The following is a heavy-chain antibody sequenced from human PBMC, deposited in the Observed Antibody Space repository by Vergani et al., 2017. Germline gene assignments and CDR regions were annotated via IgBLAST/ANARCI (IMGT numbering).Heavy chain of an antibody. CDR3: VRQSLVAAGRITFKTYYYHYMDF. D-gene: IGHD6-13*01. CDR2: IYPGDSDT. CDR1: GYSFTDYW. Sequence: EVQLVQSGAEVKKPGESLKISCKGSGYSFTDYWIAWVRQMPGKGLEWMGIIYPGDSDTRYSPSFQGQVTISVDKSISTAYLQWSSLKASDTAIYYCVRQSLVAAGRITFKTYYYHYMDFWGKGTTVTVSS. J-gene: IGHJ6*03. V-gene: IGHV5-51*01.